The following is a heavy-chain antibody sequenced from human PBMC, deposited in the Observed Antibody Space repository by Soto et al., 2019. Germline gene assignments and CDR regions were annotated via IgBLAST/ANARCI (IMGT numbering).Heavy chain of an antibody. D-gene: IGHD3-10*01. J-gene: IGHJ1*01. CDR3: ARGAPYGSGSYYKD. V-gene: IGHV3-53*02. CDR2: IYSGGST. CDR1: GFTVSSNY. Sequence: EVQMVETGGGLIQPGGSLRLSCADSGFTVSSNYMSWVCQAPGKGLEWVSVIYSGGSTYYADSVKGRFTISRDNSKNTLYLQMNSLRVEDTAVYYCARGAPYGSGSYYKDWGQGTLVTVSS.